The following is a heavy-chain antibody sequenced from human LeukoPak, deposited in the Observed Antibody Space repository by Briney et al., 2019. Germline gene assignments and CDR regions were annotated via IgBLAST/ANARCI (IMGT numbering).Heavy chain of an antibody. CDR1: GVTFSSYA. CDR2: ISGSGGST. J-gene: IGHJ4*02. V-gene: IGHV3-23*01. D-gene: IGHD3-22*01. CDR3: AKDLHYYDSSGSSFDY. Sequence: GGSLRLSCAAAGVTFSSYAMSLVRQAPGKGLEWVSAISGSGGSTYYADSVKGRFTISRDNSKNTLYLQMNSLRAEDTAVYYCAKDLHYYDSSGSSFDYWGQGTLVTVSS.